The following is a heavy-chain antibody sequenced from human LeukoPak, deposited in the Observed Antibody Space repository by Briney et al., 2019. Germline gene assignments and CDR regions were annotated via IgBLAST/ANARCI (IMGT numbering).Heavy chain of an antibody. Sequence: GASVKVSCKASGYTFTSYGISWVRQAPGQGLEWMGWISAYNGNTNYAQKLQGRVTMTTDTSTSTAYMELRSLRSDDTAVYYCARGSRVDTAMVGLGDYWGQGTLVTVSS. J-gene: IGHJ4*02. CDR1: GYTFTSYG. V-gene: IGHV1-18*01. D-gene: IGHD5-18*01. CDR3: ARGSRVDTAMVGLGDY. CDR2: ISAYNGNT.